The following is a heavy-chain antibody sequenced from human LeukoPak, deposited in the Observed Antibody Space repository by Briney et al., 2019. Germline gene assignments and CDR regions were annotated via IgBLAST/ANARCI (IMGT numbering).Heavy chain of an antibody. CDR1: GFTFSSYA. CDR3: AKLRIAAAGPRVDAFDI. D-gene: IGHD6-13*01. Sequence: GGSLRLSCAASGFTFSSYAMSWVRQAPGKGLEWVSAISGSGGSTYYADSVKGRFTISRDNSKNTLYLQMNSLRAEDTAVYYCAKLRIAAAGPRVDAFDIWGQGTMVTVSS. J-gene: IGHJ3*02. CDR2: ISGSGGST. V-gene: IGHV3-23*01.